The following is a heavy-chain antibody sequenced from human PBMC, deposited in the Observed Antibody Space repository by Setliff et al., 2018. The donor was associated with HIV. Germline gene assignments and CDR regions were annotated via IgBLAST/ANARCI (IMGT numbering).Heavy chain of an antibody. CDR3: ARQVTVVGYFETAAGSFNY. CDR1: GGSFTDYY. Sequence: LSLTCAVFGGSFTDYYWIWIRQPPGKGLEWIGEINHSGSTHYNLSLKSRFIISVDTSKNQFSLKVNSMTAADTAVYYCARQVTVVGYFETAAGSFNYWGPGTLVTVSS. D-gene: IGHD2-21*01. J-gene: IGHJ4*02. V-gene: IGHV4-34*01. CDR2: INHSGST.